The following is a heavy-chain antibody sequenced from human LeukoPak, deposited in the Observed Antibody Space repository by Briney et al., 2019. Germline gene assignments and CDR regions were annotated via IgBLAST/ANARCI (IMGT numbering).Heavy chain of an antibody. Sequence: SETLSLTCTVSGGSMSDFYWSWIRQPAGKGLEWIGRISASGTTDYNPSLKRRLIMSVDTSKNQVSLRLSSVTAADTAMYYCTKGSSYNWNLFDHWGQGALVTVSS. J-gene: IGHJ4*02. D-gene: IGHD1-20*01. CDR3: TKGSSYNWNLFDH. CDR2: ISASGTT. CDR1: GGSMSDFY. V-gene: IGHV4-4*07.